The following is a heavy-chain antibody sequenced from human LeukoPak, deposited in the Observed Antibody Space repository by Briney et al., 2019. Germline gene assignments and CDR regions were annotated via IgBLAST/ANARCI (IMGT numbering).Heavy chain of an antibody. CDR1: GFTFSTYS. Sequence: GGSLRLSCAASGFTFSTYSMNWVRQAPGKGLEWVSSISTRSSYIYYVDSVRGRFTISRDNAKKSLNLQMNSLRVEDSAVYYCAGDQGGNRWTYWGQGTLVTVSS. CDR2: ISTRSSYI. D-gene: IGHD3-16*01. J-gene: IGHJ4*02. CDR3: AGDQGGNRWTY. V-gene: IGHV3-21*01.